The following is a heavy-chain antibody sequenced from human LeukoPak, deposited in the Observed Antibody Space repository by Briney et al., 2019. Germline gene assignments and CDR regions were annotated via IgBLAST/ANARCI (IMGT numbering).Heavy chain of an antibody. J-gene: IGHJ5*02. D-gene: IGHD3-22*01. Sequence: PSETLSLTCIVSGGSISSSSYYWGWIRQPPGKGLEWIAYMYYSGSTYYNPSLKSRVTMSADTSKNQLSLKLSSVTAADTAVYYCARPYYYDSRIDPWGQGILVTVSS. CDR1: GGSISSSSYY. V-gene: IGHV4-30-4*08. CDR3: ARPYYYDSRIDP. CDR2: MYYSGST.